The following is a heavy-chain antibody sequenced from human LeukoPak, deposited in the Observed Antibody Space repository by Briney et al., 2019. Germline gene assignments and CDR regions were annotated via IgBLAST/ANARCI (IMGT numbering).Heavy chain of an antibody. V-gene: IGHV1-46*01. CDR2: INPSGGST. Sequence: ASVKVSCKASGYTFTSYYMHWVRQAPGQGLEWMGIINPSGGSTSYAQKFQGRVTMTRDTSTSTVYMELSSLRSEDTAVYYCARDLAPYSSGWYASSWLDPWGQGTLVTVSS. CDR1: GYTFTSYY. J-gene: IGHJ5*02. CDR3: ARDLAPYSSGWYASSWLDP. D-gene: IGHD6-19*01.